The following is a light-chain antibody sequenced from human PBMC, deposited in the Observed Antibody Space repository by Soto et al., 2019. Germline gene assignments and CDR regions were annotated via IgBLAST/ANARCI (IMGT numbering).Light chain of an antibody. V-gene: IGKV1-27*01. Sequence: DVQMTQSPSSLSAFVGDRVTITCRASHGIAPYLAWFQQKPVKVPKLLIYATSTLPSGVPSRFSGSGSGTAITLTISSLQPEDVATYYYQKYNSPPLTFGGGTKVEIK. CDR2: ATS. J-gene: IGKJ4*01. CDR3: QKYNSPPLT. CDR1: HGIAPY.